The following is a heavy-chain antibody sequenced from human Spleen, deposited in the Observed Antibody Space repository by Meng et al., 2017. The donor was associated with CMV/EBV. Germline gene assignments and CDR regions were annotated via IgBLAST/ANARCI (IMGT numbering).Heavy chain of an antibody. D-gene: IGHD2-2*01. J-gene: IGHJ4*02. V-gene: IGHV1-8*03. CDR1: GYTFTSYD. CDR3: ARGYEGYCSSTSCYSENDY. CDR2: MNPNSGNT. Sequence: ASVKVSCKASGYTFTSYDINWVRQATGQGLEWMGWMNPNSGNTGYAQKFQGRVTITRNTSISTAYMELSSLRSEDTAVYYCARGYEGYCSSTSCYSENDYWGQGTLVTVSS.